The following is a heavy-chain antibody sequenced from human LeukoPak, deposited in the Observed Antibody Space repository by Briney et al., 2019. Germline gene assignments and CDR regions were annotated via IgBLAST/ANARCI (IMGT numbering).Heavy chain of an antibody. Sequence: PSETLSLTCTVSGGSISSGSYYWSWIRQPAGKGLEWTGRIYTSGSTNYNPSLKSRVTISVDTSKNQFSLKLSSVTAADTAVYYCARESMIAGSQHWGQGTLVTVSS. CDR3: ARESMIAGSQH. J-gene: IGHJ1*01. CDR1: GGSISSGSYY. D-gene: IGHD3-22*01. V-gene: IGHV4-61*02. CDR2: IYTSGST.